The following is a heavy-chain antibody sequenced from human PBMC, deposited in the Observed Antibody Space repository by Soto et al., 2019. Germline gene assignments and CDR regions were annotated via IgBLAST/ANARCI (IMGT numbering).Heavy chain of an antibody. J-gene: IGHJ4*02. CDR2: VNPSGNP. Sequence: SETLSLTCDVYGGASGGYYWSWIRQPPGKGLEGIGEVNPSGNPNSTPSLKTGVTISMDASENHLALKLSFVTAADTAVYYCARLLTRYGSGSYYAPYFDYWGQGPLVTVSS. V-gene: IGHV4-34*01. D-gene: IGHD3-10*01. CDR1: GGASGGYY. CDR3: ARLLTRYGSGSYYAPYFDY.